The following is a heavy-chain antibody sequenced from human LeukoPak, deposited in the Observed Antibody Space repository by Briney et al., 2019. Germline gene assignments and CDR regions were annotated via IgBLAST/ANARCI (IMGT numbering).Heavy chain of an antibody. D-gene: IGHD2-15*01. CDR1: GGSVSSYY. J-gene: IGHJ4*02. Sequence: SETLSLTCTVSGGSVSSYYWGWIRQPPGKGLEWIGSIYYSGSTYYNPSLKSRVTISVDTSKNRFSLKLSSVTAADTAVYYCARGDCSGGSCYLFDYWGQGALVTVSS. CDR2: IYYSGST. V-gene: IGHV4-39*01. CDR3: ARGDCSGGSCYLFDY.